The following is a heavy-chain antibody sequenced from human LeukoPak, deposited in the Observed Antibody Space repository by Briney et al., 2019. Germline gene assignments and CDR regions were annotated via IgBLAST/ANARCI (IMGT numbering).Heavy chain of an antibody. Sequence: GASLRLSCAASGFTFNIFWMSWVRRAPGKGLEWVANIKHDGSEDYYGDSVRRRFTISRDNAKNSLILQMNSLRGEDTALYYCARALGNSTGDYWGQGTLVTVSS. CDR2: IKHDGSED. D-gene: IGHD7-27*01. J-gene: IGHJ4*02. CDR1: GFTFNIFW. CDR3: ARALGNSTGDY. V-gene: IGHV3-7*04.